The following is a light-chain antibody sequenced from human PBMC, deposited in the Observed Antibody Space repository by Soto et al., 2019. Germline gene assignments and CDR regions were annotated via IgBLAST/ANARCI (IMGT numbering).Light chain of an antibody. CDR1: QSVDFNY. Sequence: EIELTQSPGTLSLSPGERATLSCRASQSVDFNYFAWYQQKPGQAPRLLIHGISRRATGIPDRFGGSGSGTDFTLTISGLEPEDFAVYYCQQRTNRPPITFGQGTRLEIK. V-gene: IGKV3D-20*02. CDR3: QQRTNRPPIT. J-gene: IGKJ5*01. CDR2: GIS.